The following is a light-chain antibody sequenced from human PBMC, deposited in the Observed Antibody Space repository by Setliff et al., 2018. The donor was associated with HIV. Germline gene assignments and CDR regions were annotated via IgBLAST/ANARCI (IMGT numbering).Light chain of an antibody. CDR3: CSFAGTYIFYV. Sequence: QSVLAQPPSVSGSPGQSVTISCTGTSSDVGGYNYVSWYQQHPGKAPKVLIYDVTKRPSGVPDRFSGSKSGNTASLTISGLQAEDEADYYCCSFAGTYIFYVFGSGTKV. CDR2: DVT. V-gene: IGLV2-11*01. CDR1: SSDVGGYNY. J-gene: IGLJ1*01.